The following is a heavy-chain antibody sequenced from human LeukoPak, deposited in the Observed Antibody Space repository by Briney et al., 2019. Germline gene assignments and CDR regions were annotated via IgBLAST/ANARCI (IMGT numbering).Heavy chain of an antibody. V-gene: IGHV3-74*01. CDR3: VSDFELLSTPGDDFDF. Sequence: QPGGSLRLSCAASGFTFSRSWMHWVRQAPGKGLMWVSRIDYDGRVISYADSVKGRFTISRDNSKNTLYLQMNSLRVEDTAVYYCVSDFELLSTPGDDFDFWGQGTLVTVSS. D-gene: IGHD2-15*01. CDR2: IDYDGRVI. CDR1: GFTFSRSW. J-gene: IGHJ4*02.